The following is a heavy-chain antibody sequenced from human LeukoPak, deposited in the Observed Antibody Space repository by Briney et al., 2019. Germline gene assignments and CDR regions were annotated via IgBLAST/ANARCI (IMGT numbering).Heavy chain of an antibody. CDR2: FGLEDGER. CDR1: GYTLTELS. Sequence: GASVKVSCNVSGYTLTELSMHWVRQAPGKGLEWMGGFGLEDGERVYAQKLQGRLTMTEDTSTDTAYMELSSLRSEDTATYYCAAGAQLPIDYWGQGTLVTVSS. V-gene: IGHV1-24*01. D-gene: IGHD1-1*01. J-gene: IGHJ4*02. CDR3: AAGAQLPIDY.